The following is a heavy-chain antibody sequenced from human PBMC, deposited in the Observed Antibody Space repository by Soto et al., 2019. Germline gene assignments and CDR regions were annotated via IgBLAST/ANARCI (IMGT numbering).Heavy chain of an antibody. J-gene: IGHJ4*02. V-gene: IGHV3-21*01. D-gene: IGHD1-1*01. CDR1: GFTFSSYS. CDR2: ISSSSSYI. CDR3: ARDLIPGSRDGYTVQPFDY. Sequence: PGGSLRLSCAASGFTFSSYSMNWVRQAPGKGLEWVSSISSSSSYIYYADSVKGRFTISRDNAKNSLYLQMNSLRAGDTAVYYCARDLIPGSRDGYTVQPFDYWGQGTLVTVSS.